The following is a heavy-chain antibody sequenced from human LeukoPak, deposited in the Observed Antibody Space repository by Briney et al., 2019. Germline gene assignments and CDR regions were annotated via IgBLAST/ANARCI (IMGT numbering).Heavy chain of an antibody. CDR1: GFTFSYR. J-gene: IGHJ4*02. D-gene: IGHD2-2*01. CDR3: AREDCDSTSCYWGFIY. CDR2: IKQNGSEK. V-gene: IGHV3-7*01. Sequence: PGGSPRLSCAASGFTFSYRMSWVHQAPGKGLEWVANIKQNGSEKYYVDSVKGRFTMSRDNAKNSLYLQMNSLRAEDTAVYYCAREDCDSTSCYWGFIYWGQGTLVTVSS.